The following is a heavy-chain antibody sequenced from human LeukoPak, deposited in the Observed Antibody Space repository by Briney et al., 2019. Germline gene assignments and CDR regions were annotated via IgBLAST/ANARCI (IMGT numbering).Heavy chain of an antibody. J-gene: IGHJ3*02. V-gene: IGHV3-53*01. D-gene: IGHD3-10*01. CDR2: IYTGNST. CDR3: ARARDYGSGKANAFDI. Sequence: TGGSLRLSCAASGFTINTNYMSWVRQAPGKGLEWVSGIYTGNSTIYADSVRGRFTISRDNAENSLYLQMNSLRAEDTAVYYCARARDYGSGKANAFDIWGQGTMVTVSS. CDR1: GFTINTNY.